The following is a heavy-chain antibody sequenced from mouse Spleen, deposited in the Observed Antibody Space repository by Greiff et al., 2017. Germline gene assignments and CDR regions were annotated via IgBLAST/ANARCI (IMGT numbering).Heavy chain of an antibody. J-gene: IGHJ4*01. CDR2: NSSGRSTI. Sequence: VQPKESGGGLVKPGGSLKLSRAAPGFTFSDHGRHWGRQAPEKGPEGVAYNSSGRSTIYYADTVKGRFTMPRDKAKNTLFLQKTSLRSEDTAMLYCERQGAMDYWGQGTSVTVSS. CDR1: GFTFSDHG. V-gene: IGHV5-17*01. CDR3: ERQGAMDY.